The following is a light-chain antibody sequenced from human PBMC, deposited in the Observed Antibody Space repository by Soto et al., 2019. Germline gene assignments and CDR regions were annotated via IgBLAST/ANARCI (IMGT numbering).Light chain of an antibody. CDR1: QSISSW. J-gene: IGKJ5*01. V-gene: IGKV1-5*03. Sequence: DIKMNQSPSTLSASIGDRVTITCRASQSISSWLAWYQQKPGKAPKLLIYKASSLESGVPSRFSGSGSGTEFTLTISSLQPDDFATYYCQQYNSYSATFGQGTRLEI. CDR3: QQYNSYSAT. CDR2: KAS.